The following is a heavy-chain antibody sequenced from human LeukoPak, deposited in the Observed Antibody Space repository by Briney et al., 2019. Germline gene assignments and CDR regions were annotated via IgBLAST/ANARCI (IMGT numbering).Heavy chain of an antibody. Sequence: PGGSLRLSCAASGFTFSRYAMNWVRQAPGKGLEWVSSISSTGIYLDYADSVKGRFSIPRDNAKNSLYLHLNSLRAGDTAVYYCAREMSGSGKNYWGQGTLVAVSS. J-gene: IGHJ4*02. D-gene: IGHD3-10*01. V-gene: IGHV3-21*01. CDR3: AREMSGSGKNY. CDR1: GFTFSRYA. CDR2: ISSTGIYL.